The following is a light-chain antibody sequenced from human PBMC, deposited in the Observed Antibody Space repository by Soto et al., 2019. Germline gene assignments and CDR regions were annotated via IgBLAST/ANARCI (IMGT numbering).Light chain of an antibody. CDR1: TSDVGGYNY. V-gene: IGLV2-14*03. CDR2: GVS. Sequence: QSALPQPASVSGSPGQSIAISCSGSTSDVGGYNYVSWYQQYPGKAPKLILYGVSDRPSGVSDRFFGSKSGNTASLIISGLQAEDEAHYYCSSYTASTTLFGGGTKLTVL. J-gene: IGLJ2*01. CDR3: SSYTASTTL.